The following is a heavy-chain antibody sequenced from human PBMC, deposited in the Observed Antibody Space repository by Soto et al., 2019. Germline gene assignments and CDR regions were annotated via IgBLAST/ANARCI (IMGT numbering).Heavy chain of an antibody. CDR1: GFTFTSSA. J-gene: IGHJ3*02. V-gene: IGHV1-58*01. Sequence: SVKVSCKASGFTFTSSAVQWVRQARGQRLEWIGWIVVGSGNTNYAQKFQERVTITRDMSTSTAYMELSSLRSEDTAVYYCVADGGLRDAFDIWGQGTMVTVSS. D-gene: IGHD2-15*01. CDR3: VADGGLRDAFDI. CDR2: IVVGSGNT.